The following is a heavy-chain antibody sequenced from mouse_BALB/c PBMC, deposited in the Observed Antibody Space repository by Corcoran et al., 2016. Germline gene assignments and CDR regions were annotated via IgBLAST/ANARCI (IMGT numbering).Heavy chain of an antibody. CDR2: INPYNDGT. Sequence: EVQLQQSGPELVKPGASVKMSCKASGYTFTSYVMHWVKQKPGQGLEWIGYINPYNDGTKYNEKFKGKATLTSDKSSSTAYMELSSLTSEDSAVYYCARRGTTMTHYYAMDYWGQGTSVTVSS. V-gene: IGHV1S136*01. D-gene: IGHD2-4*01. CDR1: GYTFTSYV. J-gene: IGHJ4*01. CDR3: ARRGTTMTHYYAMDY.